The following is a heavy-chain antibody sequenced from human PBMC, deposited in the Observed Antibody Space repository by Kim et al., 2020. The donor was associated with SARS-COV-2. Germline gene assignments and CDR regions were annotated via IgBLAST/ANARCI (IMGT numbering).Heavy chain of an antibody. CDR1: GFTFSSYE. V-gene: IGHV3-48*03. J-gene: IGHJ4*02. CDR2: IGSSGPTI. Sequence: GGSLRLSCVASGFTFSSYEMNWVRQAPGKGLEWVSYIGSSGPTIYYADSVKGRFAISRDNAKNSLYLQMNSLRAEDTAVYYCTSIDIVIIPTAKAIDYWGQGTLVTVSS. CDR3: TSIDIVIIPTAKAIDY. D-gene: IGHD2-2*01.